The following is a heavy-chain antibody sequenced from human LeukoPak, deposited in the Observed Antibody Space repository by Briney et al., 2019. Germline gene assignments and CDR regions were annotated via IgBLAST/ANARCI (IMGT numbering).Heavy chain of an antibody. CDR1: GFTFTSSA. CDR2: IVVGSGNT. D-gene: IGHD3-10*01. Sequence: TSVKVSCKASGFTFTSSAMQWVRQARGQRLEWIGWIVVGSGNTNYAQKFQERVTITRDMSTSTAYMELSSLRSEDTAVYYCAASRRGWRYFDYWGRGTLVTVSS. J-gene: IGHJ4*02. CDR3: AASRRGWRYFDY. V-gene: IGHV1-58*02.